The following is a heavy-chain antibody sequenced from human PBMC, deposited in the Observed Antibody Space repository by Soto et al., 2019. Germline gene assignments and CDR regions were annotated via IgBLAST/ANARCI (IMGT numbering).Heavy chain of an antibody. CDR2: TYYRSKWYN. CDR3: AREPHIYCSSSSCYSLFIGEYYFDY. V-gene: IGHV6-1*01. D-gene: IGHD2-2*02. Sequence: SQTLSLTCAISGDSVSSNSAAWNWIRQSPSGGLEWLGRTYYRSKWYNDYAVSVKSRITINPDTSKNQFSLQLNSVTPEDTAVYYCAREPHIYCSSSSCYSLFIGEYYFDYWGQGTLVTVSS. CDR1: GDSVSSNSAA. J-gene: IGHJ4*02.